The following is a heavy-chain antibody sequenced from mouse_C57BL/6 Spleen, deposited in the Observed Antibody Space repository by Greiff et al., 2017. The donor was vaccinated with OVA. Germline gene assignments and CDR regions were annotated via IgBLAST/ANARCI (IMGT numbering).Heavy chain of an antibody. V-gene: IGHV5-16*01. CDR1: GFTFSDYY. Sequence: EVQVVESEGGLVQPGSSMKLSCTASGFTFSDYYMAWVRQVPEKGLEWVANINYDGSSTYYLDSLKSRFIISRDNAKNILYLQMSSLKSEDTATYYCAREWGYYFDYWGQGTTLTVSS. CDR2: INYDGSST. J-gene: IGHJ2*01. CDR3: AREWGYYFDY.